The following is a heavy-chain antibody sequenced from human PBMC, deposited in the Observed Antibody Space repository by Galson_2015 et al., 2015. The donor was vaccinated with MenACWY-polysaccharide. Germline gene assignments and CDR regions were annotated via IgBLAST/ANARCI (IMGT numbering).Heavy chain of an antibody. V-gene: IGHV3-74*01. Sequence: SLRLSCAASGFTFSTYWMHWVRHVPGKGLVWVSRINADGSATGYADSVRGRFTISRDSAKNTLYLEMNSLRAEDTAVYYCTKAGAKYCSGSSCNFNWFDPWGQGTQVTVSS. CDR1: GFTFSTYW. D-gene: IGHD2-15*01. CDR3: TKAGAKYCSGSSCNFNWFDP. J-gene: IGHJ5*02. CDR2: INADGSAT.